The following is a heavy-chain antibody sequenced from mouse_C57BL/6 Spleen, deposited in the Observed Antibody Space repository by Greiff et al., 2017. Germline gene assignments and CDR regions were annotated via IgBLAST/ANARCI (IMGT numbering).Heavy chain of an antibody. V-gene: IGHV1-50*01. CDR2: IDPSDSYT. CDR1: GYTFTSYW. J-gene: IGHJ3*01. CDR3: ARGGFAY. Sequence: QVQLQQPGAELVKPGASVKLSCKASGYTFTSYWMQWVKQRPGQGLEWIGEIDPSDSYTNYNQKFKGKATLTVDPSSRTAYMQLSSLTSEDSAVYYCARGGFAYWGQGTLVTVSA.